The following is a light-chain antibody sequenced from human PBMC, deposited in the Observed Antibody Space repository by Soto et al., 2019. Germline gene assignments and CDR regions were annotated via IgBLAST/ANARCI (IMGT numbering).Light chain of an antibody. CDR1: QSISTY. CDR3: QQSYSSPWT. J-gene: IGKJ1*01. CDR2: AAS. V-gene: IGKV1-39*01. Sequence: DLPMTQSPSSLSASVGDRVTITGRASQSISTYLKWYQQKQGKAPKVLIFAASTLQSGVPSRFSGSGSGTDFTLTVTSLQREDFATYYCQQSYSSPWTFGQGTRVEIK.